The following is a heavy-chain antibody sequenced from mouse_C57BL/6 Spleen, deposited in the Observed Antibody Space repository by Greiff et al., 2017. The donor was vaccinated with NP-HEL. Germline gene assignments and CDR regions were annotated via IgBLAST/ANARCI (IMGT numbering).Heavy chain of an antibody. CDR3: ARPYYGSSYGYFDV. CDR1: GFTFSDSG. CDR2: ISSGSSTI. J-gene: IGHJ1*03. V-gene: IGHV5-17*01. Sequence: EVQRVESGGGLVKPGGSLKLSCAASGFTFSDSGMHWVRQAPEKGLEWVAYISSGSSTIYYADTVKGRFTISRDNAKNTLFLQMTSLRSEDTAMYYCARPYYGSSYGYFDVWGTGTTVTVSS. D-gene: IGHD1-1*01.